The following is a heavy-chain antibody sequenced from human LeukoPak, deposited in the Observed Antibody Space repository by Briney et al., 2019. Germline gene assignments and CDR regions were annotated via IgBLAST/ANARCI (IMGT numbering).Heavy chain of an antibody. J-gene: IGHJ4*02. CDR2: IRGSGGST. V-gene: IGHV3-23*01. D-gene: IGHD2-15*01. CDR3: ARYCSGGNCYSGLVY. CDR1: GFTFSTYA. Sequence: GGSLRLSCAASGFTFSTYAMTWVRQAPGRGLEWVSTIRGSGGSTYYADSVKGRFTISRDISKDTLYLQMNNLRAEDTAVYYCARYCSGGNCYSGLVYWGQGTLVAVSS.